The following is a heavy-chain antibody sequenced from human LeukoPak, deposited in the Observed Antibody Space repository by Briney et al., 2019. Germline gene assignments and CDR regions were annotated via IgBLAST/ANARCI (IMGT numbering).Heavy chain of an antibody. J-gene: IGHJ3*02. V-gene: IGHV4-39*07. D-gene: IGHD6-19*01. CDR2: IYYSGST. CDR3: ARRTSNGWPSENAFDI. CDR1: GGSISSSSYY. Sequence: SETLSLTCTVSGGSISSSSYYWGWIRQPPGKGLEWIGSIYYSGSTYYNPSLKSRVTISVDTSKNQFSLKLSSVTAADTAMYYCARRTSNGWPSENAFDIWGQGTMVTVSS.